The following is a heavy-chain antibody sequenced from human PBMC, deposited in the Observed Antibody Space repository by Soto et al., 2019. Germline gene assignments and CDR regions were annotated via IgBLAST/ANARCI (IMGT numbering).Heavy chain of an antibody. V-gene: IGHV3-30*03. Sequence: GGSLRLSCAASGFTFSSYGMHWVRQAPGKGLEWVAVISYDGSNKYYADSVKGRFTISRDNAKNSLYLQMNSLRAEDTAVYYCARAPDIVVWDVWGQGTTVTVSS. J-gene: IGHJ6*02. CDR2: ISYDGSNK. CDR3: ARAPDIVVWDV. D-gene: IGHD2-15*01. CDR1: GFTFSSYG.